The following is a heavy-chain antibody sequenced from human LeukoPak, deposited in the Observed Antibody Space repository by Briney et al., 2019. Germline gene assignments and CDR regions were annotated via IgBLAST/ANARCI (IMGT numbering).Heavy chain of an antibody. CDR3: GRGVQSYSSGWYRF. D-gene: IGHD6-19*01. J-gene: IGHJ4*02. CDR1: GGAFSTNG. CDR2: SIPLFGTA. Sequence: ASEKVSCKVSGGAFSTNGTTWARQAPGQPLEWMGGSIPLFGTANYAQKFQGRVTIPADESRSRAYMDLSSLRSEDTAVYYCGRGVQSYSSGWYRFWGQGTLVIVSS. V-gene: IGHV1-69*13.